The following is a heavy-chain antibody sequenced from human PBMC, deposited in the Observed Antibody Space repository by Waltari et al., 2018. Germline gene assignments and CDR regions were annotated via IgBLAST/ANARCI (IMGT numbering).Heavy chain of an antibody. V-gene: IGHV4-30-4*08. CDR3: ARDRGYSGYDLLDAFDI. CDR1: GRSIRGSDYY. J-gene: IGHJ3*02. CDR2: IYYSGST. Sequence: QVQLQESVPGLVKPSQTLSLICTVSGRSIRGSDYYWSWVRQPPGKGLEWIGYIYYSGSTYYNSSLKSRVTISVDTSKNQFSLKLSSVTAADTAVYYCARDRGYSGYDLLDAFDIWGLGTIVTVSS. D-gene: IGHD5-12*01.